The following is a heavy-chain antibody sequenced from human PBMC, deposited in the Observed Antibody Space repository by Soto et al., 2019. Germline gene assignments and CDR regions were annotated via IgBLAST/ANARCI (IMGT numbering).Heavy chain of an antibody. CDR2: IIVIIGKT. J-gene: IGHJ4*02. Sequence: GASVKVSCKASGGTFSSYAISWVRQAPGQGLEWIGWIIVIIGKTNYAQKFQERVTITRDMSTSTAYMELSSLRSEDTAVYYCAANSGYDSTFDYWGQGTLVTVSS. D-gene: IGHD5-12*01. CDR1: GGTFSSYA. CDR3: AANSGYDSTFDY. V-gene: IGHV1-58*02.